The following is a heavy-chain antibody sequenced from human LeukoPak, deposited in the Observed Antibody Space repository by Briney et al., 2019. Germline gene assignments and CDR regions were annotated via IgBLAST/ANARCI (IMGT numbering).Heavy chain of an antibody. V-gene: IGHV1-18*01. CDR2: ISAYNGNT. J-gene: IGHJ4*02. CDR1: GYTFTNYG. D-gene: IGHD3-9*01. CDR3: ARDSPLYDILTGYSDY. Sequence: ASVKVSCKASGYTFTNYGISWVRQAPGQGLEWMGWISAYNGNTNYAQKLQGRVTMTTDTSTSTAYMELRSLRSDDTAVYYCARDSPLYDILTGYSDYWGQGTLVTVSS.